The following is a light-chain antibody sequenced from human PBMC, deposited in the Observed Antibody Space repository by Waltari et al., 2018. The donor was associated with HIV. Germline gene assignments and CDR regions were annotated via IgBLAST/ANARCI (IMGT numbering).Light chain of an antibody. J-gene: IGLJ1*01. CDR1: SSDVGAYNS. Sequence: QSPLTQPASLSGSLGQSITISCPGTSSDVGAYNSGSWYHQRPGQVPKLLIYEVNRRPSGIDNRCSGSKSGNTASLTIPGLQVEDEADYYCSSFTGRNTYGFGSGTKVTVL. CDR2: EVN. CDR3: SSFTGRNTYG. V-gene: IGLV2-14*01.